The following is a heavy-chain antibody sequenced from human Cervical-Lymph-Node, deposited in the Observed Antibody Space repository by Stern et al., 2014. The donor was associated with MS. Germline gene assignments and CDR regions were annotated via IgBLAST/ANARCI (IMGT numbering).Heavy chain of an antibody. CDR1: GGSISDSY. CDR3: ARDTNGSLDY. Sequence: QLQLQESGPGLVKPSETLSLICTVTGGSISDSYWSWIRQPPGKGLEWIGYIHHRGNSNYNPSLKSRLSMSVDTSKKQFSLKLRSVTAADTAVYYCARDTNGSLDYWGQGTLVTVSS. V-gene: IGHV4-59*01. CDR2: IHHRGNS. D-gene: IGHD2-15*01. J-gene: IGHJ4*02.